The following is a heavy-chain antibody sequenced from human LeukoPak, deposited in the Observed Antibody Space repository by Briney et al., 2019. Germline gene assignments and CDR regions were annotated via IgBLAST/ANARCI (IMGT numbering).Heavy chain of an antibody. CDR3: ARAGGWAREVYKGEAFDI. CDR1: GYTFTNFG. J-gene: IGHJ3*02. V-gene: IGHV1-18*01. CDR2: ISVYNGNT. Sequence: VASVKVSCKASGYTFTNFGISWVRQAPGQGLEWMGWISVYNGNTNYAEKVQGRVTMTADTSTRTAYMELRSLRSDDTAVYYCARAGGWAREVYKGEAFDIWGQGTKVTVSS. D-gene: IGHD6-19*01.